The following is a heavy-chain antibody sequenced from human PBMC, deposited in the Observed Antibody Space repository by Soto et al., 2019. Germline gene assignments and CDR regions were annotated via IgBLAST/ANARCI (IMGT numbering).Heavy chain of an antibody. CDR2: ISAYNGNT. D-gene: IGHD6-6*01. CDR3: ARDWSYSSSSVGLVKTFDY. V-gene: IGHV1-18*01. J-gene: IGHJ4*02. CDR1: GYTFTSYG. Sequence: ASVKVSCKASGYTFTSYGISWVRQAPGQGLEWMGWISAYNGNTNYAQKLQGRVTMITDTSTSTAYMELRSLRSDDTAVYYCARDWSYSSSSVGLVKTFDYWGQGTLVTVS.